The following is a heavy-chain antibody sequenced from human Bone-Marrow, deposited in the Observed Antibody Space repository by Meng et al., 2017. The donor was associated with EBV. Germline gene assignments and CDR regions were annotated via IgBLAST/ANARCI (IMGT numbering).Heavy chain of an antibody. Sequence: VRLVQSGAEVKKPGASVKVSCKASGYTLTSYGISWVRQAPGQGLEWMGWISAYNGNTNYAQKLQGRVTMTTDTSTSTAYMELRSLRSDDTAVYYCARFGEHGGYYYDSSGYSDYWGQGTLVTVSS. CDR3: ARFGEHGGYYYDSSGYSDY. V-gene: IGHV1-18*01. J-gene: IGHJ4*02. D-gene: IGHD3-22*01. CDR1: GYTLTSYG. CDR2: ISAYNGNT.